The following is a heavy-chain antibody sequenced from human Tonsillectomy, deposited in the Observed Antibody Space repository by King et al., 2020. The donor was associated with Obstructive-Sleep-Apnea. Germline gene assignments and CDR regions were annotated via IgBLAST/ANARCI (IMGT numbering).Heavy chain of an antibody. V-gene: IGHV3-21*01. Sequence: VQLVESGGGLVKPGGSLRLSCAASGFTFIIYSMNWVRKAPGKGLEWVSSIISISSYIYYPDSVKGRFTISRDNAKNSLYLQMNRLRAEDTAVYYCARGGTTVGPFDYWGQGTLVTVSS. D-gene: IGHD4-23*01. CDR2: IISISSYI. CDR3: ARGGTTVGPFDY. CDR1: GFTFIIYS. J-gene: IGHJ4*02.